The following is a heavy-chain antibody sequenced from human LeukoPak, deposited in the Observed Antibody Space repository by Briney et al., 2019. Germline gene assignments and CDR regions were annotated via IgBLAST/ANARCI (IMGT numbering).Heavy chain of an antibody. Sequence: SVRVSCKASGGTFSSYAISWVRQAPGQGLEWMGGIIPIFGTANYAQKFQGRVTITADESTSTAYMELSSLRSEDTAVYYCARPQGIAAADPNRDYYYYGMDVWGQGTTVTVSS. CDR3: ARPQGIAAADPNRDYYYYGMDV. CDR2: IIPIFGTA. D-gene: IGHD6-13*01. J-gene: IGHJ6*02. V-gene: IGHV1-69*13. CDR1: GGTFSSYA.